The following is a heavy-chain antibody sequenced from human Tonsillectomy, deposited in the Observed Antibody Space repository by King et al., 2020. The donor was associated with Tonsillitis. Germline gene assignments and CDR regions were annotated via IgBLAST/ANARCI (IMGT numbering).Heavy chain of an antibody. Sequence: QVQLVESGGGVVQPGRSLTLSCASSGFVFRIHGMHWVRQAPGKGLEWVALISHDASWQHYADSVKGRFTISRDNSRDTLYLQLNSLRAEDTAVYYCARERLYSSDWGIDYWGQGAPVIVSS. V-gene: IGHV3-33*05. D-gene: IGHD6-19*01. CDR1: GFVFRIHG. J-gene: IGHJ4*02. CDR3: ARERLYSSDWGIDY. CDR2: ISHDASWQ.